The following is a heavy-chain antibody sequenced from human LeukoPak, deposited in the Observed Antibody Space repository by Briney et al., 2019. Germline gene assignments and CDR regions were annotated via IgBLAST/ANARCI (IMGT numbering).Heavy chain of an antibody. D-gene: IGHD3-9*01. CDR2: INHSGST. CDR3: ARETVLRYFDWF. J-gene: IGHJ4*02. Sequence: SETLSLTSAVYGGSFSGYYWSWIRQPPGKGLEWIGEINHSGSTNYNPSLKSRVTISVDTSKNQFSLKLSSVTAADTAVYYCARETVLRYFDWFRGQGTLVTVSS. V-gene: IGHV4-34*01. CDR1: GGSFSGYY.